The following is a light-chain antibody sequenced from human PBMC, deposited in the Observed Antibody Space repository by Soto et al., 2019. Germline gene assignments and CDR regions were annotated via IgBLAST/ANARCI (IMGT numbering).Light chain of an antibody. V-gene: IGLV2-8*01. J-gene: IGLJ1*01. Sequence: QSALTQPPSASGSPGQSVTISCAGSSSDIGASNSVSWYQQHPGKAPKLLISEVTKRPSGVPDRFSGSKSGNTASLIISRLQTEDEADYYCVSFTSSTTYVFGSGTKVTVL. CDR1: SSDIGASNS. CDR2: EVT. CDR3: VSFTSSTTYV.